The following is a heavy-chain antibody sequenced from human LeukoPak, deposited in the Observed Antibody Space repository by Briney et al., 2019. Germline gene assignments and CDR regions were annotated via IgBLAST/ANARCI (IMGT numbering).Heavy chain of an antibody. J-gene: IGHJ4*02. Sequence: GGSLRLSCAASGFIFSTYNMKWVRQAPGGGLEWVASISSSGSYISYADSVKGRFAISRDNPKNSLFLQMSSLRVEDTAVYYCAREKDYYGSVAYFYFDNWGQGILVTVSS. D-gene: IGHD3-10*01. V-gene: IGHV3-21*01. CDR2: ISSSGSYI. CDR1: GFIFSTYN. CDR3: AREKDYYGSVAYFYFDN.